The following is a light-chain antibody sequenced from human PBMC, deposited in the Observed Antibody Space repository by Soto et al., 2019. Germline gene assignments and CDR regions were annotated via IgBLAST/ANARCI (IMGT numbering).Light chain of an antibody. Sequence: AIQLTQSPSSLSASVGDRVTITCRASQSISSALAWYQQKPGKAPKLLIYDASSLESGVPSRFSGSGSGTVFTLTISXLQPEDFATYYCQQFNSYPLFGPGTKVDIK. V-gene: IGKV1-13*02. J-gene: IGKJ3*01. CDR3: QQFNSYPL. CDR1: QSISSA. CDR2: DAS.